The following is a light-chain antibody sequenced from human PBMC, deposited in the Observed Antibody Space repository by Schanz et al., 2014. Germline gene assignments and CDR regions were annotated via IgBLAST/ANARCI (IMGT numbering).Light chain of an antibody. CDR3: QSFDSGLRGVV. J-gene: IGLJ3*02. CDR2: DNT. V-gene: IGLV1-40*01. CDR1: ASNIGAGYD. Sequence: QSVLTQPPSVSGAPGQGVTISCTGSASNIGAGYDVHWYQQVPGTAPKPLIFDNTNRPSGVPDRFSGSKSGTSASLAISGLQADDEADYYCQSFDSGLRGVVIGGGTKLTVL.